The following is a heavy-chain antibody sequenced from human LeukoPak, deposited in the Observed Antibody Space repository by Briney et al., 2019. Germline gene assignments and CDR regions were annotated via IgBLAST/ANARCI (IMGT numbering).Heavy chain of an antibody. CDR1: GFTVSSNY. Sequence: PGGSLRLSCAASGFTVSSNYMSWVRQTPGKGLDWVSIIYSAGSTYYADSVRGRLTISRDSSKNTVCLQMNSLRAEDTAVYYCAGGGMGARKYYSDPFHYWGQGTLVTVSS. CDR2: IYSAGST. V-gene: IGHV3-53*01. D-gene: IGHD3-10*01. J-gene: IGHJ4*02. CDR3: AGGGMGARKYYSDPFHY.